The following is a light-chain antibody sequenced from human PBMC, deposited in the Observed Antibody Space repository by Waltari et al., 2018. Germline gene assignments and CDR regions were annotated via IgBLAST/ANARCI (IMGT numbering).Light chain of an antibody. CDR2: RNS. CDR1: SSNIGINY. CDR3: AAWDDSLSGWV. Sequence: QSVLTQPPSASGTPGQGVTISCSGSSSNIGINYVYWYQRLPGTAPKLFIYRNSQRPSGVPDRFSGSKSGTSASLAISGLRSEDEADYNCAAWDDSLSGWVFGGGTKLTVL. V-gene: IGLV1-47*01. J-gene: IGLJ3*02.